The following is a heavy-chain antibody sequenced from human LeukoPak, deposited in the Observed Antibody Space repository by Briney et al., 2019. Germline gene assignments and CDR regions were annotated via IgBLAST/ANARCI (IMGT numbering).Heavy chain of an antibody. D-gene: IGHD6-13*01. CDR1: GGSISSYY. CDR2: IYYSGST. Sequence: AETLSLTCTVSGGSISSYYWSWIRQPPGKGLEWIGYIYYSGSTNYNPSRKSRVTISVDTSKNHFSLKLSSVTAADTAVYYCARGVDTSSWYFDYWGQGTLVTVSS. J-gene: IGHJ4*02. V-gene: IGHV4-59*01. CDR3: ARGVDTSSWYFDY.